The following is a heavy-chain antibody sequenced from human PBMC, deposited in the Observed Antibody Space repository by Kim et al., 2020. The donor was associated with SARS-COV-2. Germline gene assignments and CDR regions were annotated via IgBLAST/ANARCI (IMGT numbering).Heavy chain of an antibody. V-gene: IGHV3-48*04. CDR3: ARGSLFDP. Sequence: STIYYAAAVKGRFTISRDNAKNSLYLQMNSLRAEDTAVYYCARGSLFDPWGQGTLVTVSS. J-gene: IGHJ5*02. CDR2: STI.